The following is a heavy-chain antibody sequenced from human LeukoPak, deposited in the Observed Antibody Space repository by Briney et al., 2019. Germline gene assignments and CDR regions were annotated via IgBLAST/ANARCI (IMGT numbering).Heavy chain of an antibody. CDR1: GFTVSSKY. D-gene: IGHD3-10*01. CDR2: MYSGGST. Sequence: PGGPLRLSCAASGFTVSSKYMSWVRQAPGKGLEWVSVMYSGGSTYYADSVEGRFTISRDSSKNTVYLQMSSLRAEDTAVYYCASVTMVRGPHFDYWGQGTLVTVSS. V-gene: IGHV3-53*01. CDR3: ASVTMVRGPHFDY. J-gene: IGHJ4*02.